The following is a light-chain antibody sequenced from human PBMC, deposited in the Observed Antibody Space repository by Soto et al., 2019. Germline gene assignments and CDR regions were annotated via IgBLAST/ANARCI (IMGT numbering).Light chain of an antibody. Sequence: VMRQSPATLSLSPGDGATLSCRASQSVSSYLAWYQQKPGQAPRLLISDASNRATGIPDRISGSGSGTDFTITISRLEPEDFAVYYCQHYGSSGTFGQGTKVDIK. V-gene: IGKV3-20*01. J-gene: IGKJ1*01. CDR2: DAS. CDR3: QHYGSSGT. CDR1: QSVSSY.